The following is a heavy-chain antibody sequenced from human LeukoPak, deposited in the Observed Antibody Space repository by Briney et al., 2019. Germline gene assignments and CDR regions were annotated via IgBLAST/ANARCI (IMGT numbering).Heavy chain of an antibody. CDR3: ARDRLLLWFGEGGEKDWFYP. Sequence: ASVKVSCKASGYTFTSYGISWVRQAPGQGLEWMGWISAYNGNTNYAQKLQGRVTMTTDTSTSTAYMELRSLRSDDTAVYYGARDRLLLWFGEGGEKDWFYPGGEGPLVTASS. J-gene: IGHJ5*02. CDR1: GYTFTSYG. V-gene: IGHV1-18*04. D-gene: IGHD3-10*01. CDR2: ISAYNGNT.